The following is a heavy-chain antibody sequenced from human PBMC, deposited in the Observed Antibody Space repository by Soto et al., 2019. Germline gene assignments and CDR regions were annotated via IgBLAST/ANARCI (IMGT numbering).Heavy chain of an antibody. CDR3: AAVQGYYYDSSGYHDDY. CDR2: IVVGSGNT. J-gene: IGHJ4*02. CDR1: GFTFTSSA. D-gene: IGHD3-22*01. V-gene: IGHV1-58*01. Sequence: ASVKVSCKASGFTFTSSAVQWVRQARGQRLEWIGWIVVGSGNTNYAQKFQERVTITRDMSTSTAYMELSSLRSEDTAVYYCAAVQGYYYDSSGYHDDYWGQGTLVTVSS.